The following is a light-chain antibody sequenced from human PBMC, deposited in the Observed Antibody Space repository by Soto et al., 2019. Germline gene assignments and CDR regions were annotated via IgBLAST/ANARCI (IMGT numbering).Light chain of an antibody. CDR1: QSVGSS. J-gene: IGKJ1*01. CDR3: QQYGSSPQT. V-gene: IGKV3-20*01. Sequence: EVGVTQSPSTLSLSPGERATLSCRASQSVGSSLAWYQQKLGQAPRLLIYDASERATGIPGRFSGSGSGTDFTLTISRLEPEDFAVYYCQQYGSSPQTFGQGTKVDIK. CDR2: DAS.